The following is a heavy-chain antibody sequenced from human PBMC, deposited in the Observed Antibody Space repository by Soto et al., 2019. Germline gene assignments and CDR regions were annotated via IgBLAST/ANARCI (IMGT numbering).Heavy chain of an antibody. V-gene: IGHV1-3*01. Sequence: QVQLVQSGAEVKKPGASVKVSCKASGYTFTSYAMQWVRQAPGQRLEWMGWINAGNGNIKYSQKFQGRVTITRETSESTAYMELSSLRSEDTTVYYCARDVGGWTDYWRQGTLVTVSS. CDR3: ARDVGGWTDY. CDR2: INAGNGNI. CDR1: GYTFTSYA. J-gene: IGHJ4*02. D-gene: IGHD6-19*01.